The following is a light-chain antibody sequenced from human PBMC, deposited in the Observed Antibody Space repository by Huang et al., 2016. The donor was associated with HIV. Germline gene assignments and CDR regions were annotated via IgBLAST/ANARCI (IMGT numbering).Light chain of an antibody. CDR2: GAS. CDR3: QQYNNWPPNT. J-gene: IGKJ2*01. V-gene: IGKV3-15*01. CDR1: QSVSTN. Sequence: MTQSPATLSVSPGEGATLSCRASQSVSTNLAWYQHKPGQAPRLLIHGASTRDTGVPARFSGSGSGTEFTLAISTLQSEDFAVYYCQQYNNWPPNTFGQGTKLEI.